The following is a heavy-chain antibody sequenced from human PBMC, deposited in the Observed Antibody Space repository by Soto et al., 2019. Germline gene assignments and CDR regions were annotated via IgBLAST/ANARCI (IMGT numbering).Heavy chain of an antibody. V-gene: IGHV3-48*03. D-gene: IGHD5-12*01. J-gene: IGHJ4*02. Sequence: GGSLRLSCEASGFDFRIYEMNWVRQAPGKGLEWLSYIGSTGSTIYYADSVKGRFTISRDDGKNSVYLQMNTLRTEDTAVYYCARRGYSGYDWGWYFDFWGQGTPVTVSS. CDR3: ARRGYSGYDWGWYFDF. CDR1: GFDFRIYE. CDR2: IGSTGSTI.